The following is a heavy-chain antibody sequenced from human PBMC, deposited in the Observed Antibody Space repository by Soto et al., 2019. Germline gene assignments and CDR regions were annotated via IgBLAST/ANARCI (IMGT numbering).Heavy chain of an antibody. J-gene: IGHJ4*02. Sequence: PSETLSLTCTVSGGSISSSSYYWGWIRQPPGKGLEWIGSIYYSGSTYYNPSLKSRVTISVDTSKSQFSLKLSSVTAADTAVYYCARSSMVRGVIKGILFDYWGQGTLVTVSS. D-gene: IGHD3-10*01. CDR2: IYYSGST. CDR3: ARSSMVRGVIKGILFDY. CDR1: GGSISSSSYY. V-gene: IGHV4-39*01.